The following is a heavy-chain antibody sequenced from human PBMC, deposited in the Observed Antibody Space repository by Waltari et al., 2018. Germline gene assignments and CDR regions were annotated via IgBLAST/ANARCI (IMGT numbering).Heavy chain of an antibody. CDR1: GSTFSNSW. CDR3: VTGLTTVTAKDYFDH. D-gene: IGHD4-17*01. CDR2: IKQDGSEK. J-gene: IGHJ4*02. V-gene: IGHV3-7*01. Sequence: EVQLVASGGGSVPPGGSLRLSCAASGSTFSNSWFNWVRQAPGKGREWVANIKQDGSEKNYVDSVEGRFSISRDNAQNSLYLQMNSLRAEDTAIYYCVTGLTTVTAKDYFDHWGQGALVTVSS.